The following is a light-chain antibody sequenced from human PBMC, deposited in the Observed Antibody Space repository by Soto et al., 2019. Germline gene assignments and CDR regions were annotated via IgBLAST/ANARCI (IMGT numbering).Light chain of an antibody. CDR1: NIGSKV. J-gene: IGLJ3*02. CDR2: DDS. Sequence: SYELTQPPSVAVAPGQTARVTCGGNNIGSKVVHWYHQKPGQAPVVIVYDDSVRPSGIPERFSGSNSGDTATLTINRVEAGDEADYYCQVWDGSSDHWVFGGGIKLTVL. CDR3: QVWDGSSDHWV. V-gene: IGLV3-21*02.